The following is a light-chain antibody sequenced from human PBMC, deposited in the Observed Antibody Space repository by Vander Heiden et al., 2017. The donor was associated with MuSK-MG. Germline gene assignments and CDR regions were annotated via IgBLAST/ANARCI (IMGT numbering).Light chain of an antibody. V-gene: IGKV3-20*01. Sequence: IVFTQSPGTLSLSPGETATLSCRASQSVSSSYLALYQQKPGQAPRLLIYGASSRATGIPDRFSGSGSGTDFTLTISRLEPEDFAVYYCQQYGSSPPWTFGQGTKVEIK. CDR2: GAS. J-gene: IGKJ1*01. CDR1: QSVSSSY. CDR3: QQYGSSPPWT.